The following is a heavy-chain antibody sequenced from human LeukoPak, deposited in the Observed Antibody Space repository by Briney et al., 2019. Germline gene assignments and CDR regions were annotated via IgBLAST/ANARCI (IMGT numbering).Heavy chain of an antibody. V-gene: IGHV1-2*02. CDR2: ISPNTGTT. Sequence: AASVKVSCNASGYTFTGYYIHWVRRAPGQGLEWMGWISPNTGTTNYAQKFQGRVTMTRDTSISTAYMELSRLTSDDTAVYFCARGHYDYVLGNWLDPWGQGTLVTVSS. CDR3: ARGHYDYVLGNWLDP. J-gene: IGHJ5*02. D-gene: IGHD3-16*01. CDR1: GYTFTGYY.